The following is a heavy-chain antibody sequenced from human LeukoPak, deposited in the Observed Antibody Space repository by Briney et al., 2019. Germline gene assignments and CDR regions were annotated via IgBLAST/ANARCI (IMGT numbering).Heavy chain of an antibody. V-gene: IGHV3-66*01. Sequence: GGSLRLSCAASGFTVSSNYMSWVRQAPGKGLEWVSVIYSGGSTYYADSVKGRFTTSRDNSKNTLYLQMNSLRAEDTAVYYCARGLAYFDWSNYYYGMDVWGQGTTVTVSS. CDR2: IYSGGST. CDR1: GFTVSSNY. J-gene: IGHJ6*02. CDR3: ARGLAYFDWSNYYYGMDV. D-gene: IGHD3-9*01.